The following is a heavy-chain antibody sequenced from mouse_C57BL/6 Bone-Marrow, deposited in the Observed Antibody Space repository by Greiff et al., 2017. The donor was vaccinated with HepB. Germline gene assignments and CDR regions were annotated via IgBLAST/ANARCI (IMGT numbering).Heavy chain of an antibody. J-gene: IGHJ1*03. Sequence: VKLMESGAELAKPGASVKLSCKASGYTFTSYWMHWVKQRPGQGLEWIGYINPSSGYTKYNQKFKDKATLTADKSSSTAYMQLSSLTYEDSAVYYCAVITTVVAPNVWGTGTTVTVSS. D-gene: IGHD1-1*01. V-gene: IGHV1-7*01. CDR1: GYTFTSYW. CDR2: INPSSGYT. CDR3: AVITTVVAPNV.